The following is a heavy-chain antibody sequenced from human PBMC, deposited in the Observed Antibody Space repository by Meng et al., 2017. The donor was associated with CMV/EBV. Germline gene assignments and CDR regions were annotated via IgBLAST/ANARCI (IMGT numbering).Heavy chain of an antibody. Sequence: QVQLVGSGGGVVQPGRSLGLSVAASGFTFSSYAMHWVRQAPGKGLEWVAVISYDGSNKYYADSVKGRFTISRDNSKNTLYLQMNSLRAEDTVVYYCARARPLMDYWGQGTLVTVSS. CDR3: ARARPLMDY. CDR2: ISYDGSNK. V-gene: IGHV3-30-3*01. J-gene: IGHJ4*02. CDR1: GFTFSSYA. D-gene: IGHD3-16*01.